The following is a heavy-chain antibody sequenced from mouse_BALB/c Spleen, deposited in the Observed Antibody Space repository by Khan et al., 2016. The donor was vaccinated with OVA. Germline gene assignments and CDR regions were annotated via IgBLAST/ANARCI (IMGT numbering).Heavy chain of an antibody. CDR1: GYSFTGYF. CDR3: ARIYGSDFDY. V-gene: IGHV1-20*02. J-gene: IGHJ2*01. Sequence: VQLKESGPELVKPGASVKISCKASGYSFTGYFMHWVMQSHGKSLEWIGRINPHIGETFYNQKFKGKATLTVDESYSTAHMELRSLASEDSAVYFCARIYGSDFDYWGQGTTLTVSS. D-gene: IGHD1-1*01. CDR2: INPHIGET.